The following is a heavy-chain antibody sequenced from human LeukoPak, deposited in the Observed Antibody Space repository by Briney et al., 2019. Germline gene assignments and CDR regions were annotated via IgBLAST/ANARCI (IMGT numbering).Heavy chain of an antibody. CDR3: ARDTTVTTFGSPFRNSGYGMDV. Sequence: SQTLSPTCAISGDSVSSNSAAWNWIRQSPSRGLEWLGRTYYRSKWYNDYAVSVKSRITINPDTSKNQFSLQLNSVTPEDTAVYYCARDTTVTTFGSPFRNSGYGMDVWGQGTTVTVSS. J-gene: IGHJ6*02. V-gene: IGHV6-1*01. CDR1: GDSVSSNSAA. CDR2: TYYRSKWYN. D-gene: IGHD4-17*01.